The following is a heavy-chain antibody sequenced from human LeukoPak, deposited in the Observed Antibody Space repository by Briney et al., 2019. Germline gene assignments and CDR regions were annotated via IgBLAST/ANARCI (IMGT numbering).Heavy chain of an antibody. CDR2: ISYDGSNK. CDR3: ARDPGDGYSVGGYFDY. Sequence: GGSLRLSCAASGFTFSSYAMHWVRQAPGKGLEWVAVISYDGSNKYYADSVKGRFTISRDNSKNTLYLQMNSLRAADTAVYYCARDPGDGYSVGGYFDYWGQGTLVTVSS. D-gene: IGHD5-24*01. CDR1: GFTFSSYA. J-gene: IGHJ4*02. V-gene: IGHV3-30*04.